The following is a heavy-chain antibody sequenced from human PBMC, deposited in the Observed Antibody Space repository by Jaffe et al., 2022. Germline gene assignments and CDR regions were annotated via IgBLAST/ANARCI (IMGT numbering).Heavy chain of an antibody. CDR3: ARDGGHCTVERCHSGLEN. Sequence: HLVESGGGVVQPGGSLTLSCEVSGFTLKTYGINWVRQAPGKGLEWVAYIGFDDRNYYGDSVKGRFTISRDTSKNMVYLEMKGLSGDDTAVYYCARDGGHCTVERCHSGLENWGLGTLVTVSS. V-gene: IGHV3-30*02. D-gene: IGHD2-8*02. CDR1: GFTLKTYG. CDR2: IGFDDRN. J-gene: IGHJ4*02.